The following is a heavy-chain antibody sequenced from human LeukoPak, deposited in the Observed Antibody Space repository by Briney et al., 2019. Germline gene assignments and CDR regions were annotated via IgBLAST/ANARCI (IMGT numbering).Heavy chain of an antibody. J-gene: IGHJ5*02. CDR1: GYSFISYD. V-gene: IGHV1-8*02. CDR3: AKMTVSGRDNWFDP. Sequence: EASVKVSCKASGYSFISYDINWVRQATGQGLEWMGWLDPNSGNTGYAQKFQCRVTLTRNTSINTAYMELSSLRSEDTAVYYRAKMTVSGRDNWFDPWGQGTLVTVSS. D-gene: IGHD6-19*01. CDR2: LDPNSGNT.